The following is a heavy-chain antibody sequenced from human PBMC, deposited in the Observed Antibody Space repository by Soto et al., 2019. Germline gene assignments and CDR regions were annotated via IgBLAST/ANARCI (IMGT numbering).Heavy chain of an antibody. CDR1: GGTFRSYT. J-gene: IGHJ4*02. CDR2: IIPDFGTT. Sequence: QVQVVQSGDEVTRPGSSLKVSCKASGGTFRSYTVSWLRQIPGQGLEWMGGIIPDFGTTNYERRFQDRVSITPNESSNTAFMELTTLTSQDTTVYYCARNHSTTPLAFAVPDSYFGLWARGTLFTVSS. D-gene: IGHD2-21*01. CDR3: ARNHSTTPLAFAVPDSYFGL. V-gene: IGHV1-69*01.